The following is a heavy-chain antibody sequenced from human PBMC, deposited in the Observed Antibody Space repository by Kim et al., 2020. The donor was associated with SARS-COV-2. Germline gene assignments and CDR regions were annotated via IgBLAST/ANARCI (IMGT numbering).Heavy chain of an antibody. CDR2: ISSNGDST. CDR3: VKHDPIDYGSGSFTAEYFQH. V-gene: IGHV3-64D*09. J-gene: IGHJ1*01. D-gene: IGHD3-10*01. CDR1: GFTFSSYA. Sequence: GGSLRLSCSASGFTFSSYAMHWVRQAPGKGLEYVSAISSNGDSTYYADSVKGRFTISRDNSKNTLYLQMSSLRAEDTAVYYCVKHDPIDYGSGSFTAEYFQHWGQGTLVTVSS.